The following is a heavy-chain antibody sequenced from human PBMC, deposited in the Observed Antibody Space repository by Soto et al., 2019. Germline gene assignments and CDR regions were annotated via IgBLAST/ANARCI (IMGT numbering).Heavy chain of an antibody. CDR3: ASCTSCYPPPYYDFWSSPGGGYYYYGMDV. Sequence: EVQLLESGGGLVQPGGSLRLSCAASGFTFSSYAMSWVRQAPGKGLEWVSAISGSGGSTYYADSVKGRFTISRDNSKNTLYLQMNSLRAEDTAVYYCASCTSCYPPPYYDFWSSPGGGYYYYGMDVWGQGTTVTVSS. CDR1: GFTFSSYA. D-gene: IGHD3-3*01. V-gene: IGHV3-23*01. CDR2: ISGSGGST. J-gene: IGHJ6*02.